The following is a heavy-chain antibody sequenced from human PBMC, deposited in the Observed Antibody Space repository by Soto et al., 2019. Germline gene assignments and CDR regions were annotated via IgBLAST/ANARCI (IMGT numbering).Heavy chain of an antibody. V-gene: IGHV3-30-3*01. Sequence: QVQLVESGGGVVQPGRSLRLSCVASGFSFSSCAMHWVRQPPGKGLEWVAVITYDGNTIHYADSVKGRFTISRDNSKNTLYLQMNSLRAEDTAVYYCAAELGNSGYDGHDYWGQGTLVTVSS. CDR3: AAELGNSGYDGHDY. D-gene: IGHD5-12*01. J-gene: IGHJ4*02. CDR1: GFSFSSCA. CDR2: ITYDGNTI.